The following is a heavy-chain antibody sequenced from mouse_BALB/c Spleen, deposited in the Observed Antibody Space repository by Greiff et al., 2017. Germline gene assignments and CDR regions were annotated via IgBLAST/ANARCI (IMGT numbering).Heavy chain of an antibody. V-gene: IGHV2-9*02. CDR2: IWAGGST. J-gene: IGHJ3*01. Sequence: VKVVESGPGLVAPSQSLSITCTVSGFSLTSYGVHWVRQPPGKGLEWLGVIWAGGSTNYNSALMSRLSISKDNSKSQVFLKMNSLQTDDTAMYYCARDAREAWFAYWGQGTLVTVSA. CDR3: ARDAREAWFAY. CDR1: GFSLTSYG.